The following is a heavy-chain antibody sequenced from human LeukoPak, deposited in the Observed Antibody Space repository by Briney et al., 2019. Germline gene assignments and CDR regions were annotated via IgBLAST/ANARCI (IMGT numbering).Heavy chain of an antibody. CDR3: ARGITGRGRFDP. V-gene: IGHV4-61*02. Sequence: SETLSLTCTVSGGSITSGSFYWAWIRQSAGRGLEWIGRIYSSGITNYNPSLKSRLTMSIDTSKSQFFLNLSSLTAADTAVYYCARGITGRGRFDPWGQGTLVTVSS. D-gene: IGHD3-10*01. CDR1: GGSITSGSFY. CDR2: IYSSGIT. J-gene: IGHJ5*02.